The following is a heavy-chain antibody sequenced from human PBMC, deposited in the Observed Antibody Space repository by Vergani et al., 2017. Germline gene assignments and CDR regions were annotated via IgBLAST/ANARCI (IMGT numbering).Heavy chain of an antibody. D-gene: IGHD3-10*01. J-gene: IGHJ5*02. CDR2: MYPCGST. Sequence: QVRLQESGPGLVKPSETLSLTCSVSGGSMSGYYWSWIRQPPGKELEWIGYMYPCGSTNYNPSLETRVTISGDTSKNQFSLKLNSVTAADTAVYYCGRVADFYGLGSRLLDLWGQGVLVTVSS. CDR3: GRVADFYGLGSRLLDL. CDR1: GGSMSGYY. V-gene: IGHV4-59*01.